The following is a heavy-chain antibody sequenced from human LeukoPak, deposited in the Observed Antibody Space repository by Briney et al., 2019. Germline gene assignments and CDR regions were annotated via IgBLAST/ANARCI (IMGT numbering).Heavy chain of an antibody. D-gene: IGHD3-22*01. V-gene: IGHV4-59*01. CDR2: IHYTGTT. J-gene: IGHJ4*02. CDR1: GGSISDYY. Sequence: PSETLSLTCTVSGGSISDYYWSWIRQSPEKGLEWLAYIHYTGTTYYNPSLKSRLTISVDTSKNQFSLKLSFVTAADTAVYYCARVGVEFGSGCDCWGQGTLVTVSS. CDR3: ARVGVEFGSGCDC.